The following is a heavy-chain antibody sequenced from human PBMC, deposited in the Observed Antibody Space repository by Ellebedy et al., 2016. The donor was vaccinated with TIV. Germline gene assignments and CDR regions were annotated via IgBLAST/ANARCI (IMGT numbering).Heavy chain of an antibody. J-gene: IGHJ5*02. Sequence: SETLSLTXTVSGYSISSGYYWGWIRQPPGKGLEWIGSIYHSGSTYYNPSLKSRVTISVDTSKNQFSLKLSSVTAADTAVYYCARRWGSGSYSWFDPWGQGTLVTVSS. CDR1: GYSISSGYY. CDR3: ARRWGSGSYSWFDP. D-gene: IGHD3-10*01. CDR2: IYHSGST. V-gene: IGHV4-38-2*02.